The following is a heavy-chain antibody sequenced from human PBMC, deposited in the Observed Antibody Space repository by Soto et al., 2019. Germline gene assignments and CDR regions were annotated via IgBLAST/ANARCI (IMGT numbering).Heavy chain of an antibody. V-gene: IGHV3-21*01. CDR1: GFTFSSYS. CDR2: ISSSSSYI. Sequence: VQLVESGGGLVKPGGSLRLSCAASGFTFSSYSMNWVRQAPGKGLEWVSSISSSSSYIYYADSVKGRFTISRDNAKNSLYLQMNSLRAEDTAVYYCARDSPVVEGAFDIWGQGTMVTVSS. D-gene: IGHD2-15*01. J-gene: IGHJ3*02. CDR3: ARDSPVVEGAFDI.